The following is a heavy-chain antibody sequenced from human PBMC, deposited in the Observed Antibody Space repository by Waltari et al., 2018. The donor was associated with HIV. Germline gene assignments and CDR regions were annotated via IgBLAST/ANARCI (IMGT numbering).Heavy chain of an antibody. CDR2: IYTSGST. Sequence: QVQLEESGPGLVKPSETLSLTCTVSGGSISSYYWSWIRLPAGQGLEWIGRIYTSGSTNYNPSLKSRVTLSVDTSMNQFSLKLSSVTAADTAVYYCARGLRLGELSLYKYAIDIWGQGTMVTVSS. CDR1: GGSISSYY. J-gene: IGHJ3*02. V-gene: IGHV4-4*07. D-gene: IGHD3-16*02. CDR3: ARGLRLGELSLYKYAIDI.